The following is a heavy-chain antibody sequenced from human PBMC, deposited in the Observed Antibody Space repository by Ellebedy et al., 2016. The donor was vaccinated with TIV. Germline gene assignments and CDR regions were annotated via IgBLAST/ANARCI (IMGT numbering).Heavy chain of an antibody. V-gene: IGHV3-23*01. D-gene: IGHD4-23*01. CDR1: GLTFSSHA. CDR2: ISGSGDNT. CDR3: ARDPVGVGPAFDI. J-gene: IGHJ3*02. Sequence: PGGSLRLSCAASGLTFSSHAMSWVRQAPGKGLEWVSSISGSGDNTYYADSVKGRLTISRDNSKNTLSLQMNSLRAEDTAVYYCARDPVGVGPAFDIWGQGTIVTVSS.